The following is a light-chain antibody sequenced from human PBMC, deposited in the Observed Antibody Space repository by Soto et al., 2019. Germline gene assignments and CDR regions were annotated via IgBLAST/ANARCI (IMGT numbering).Light chain of an antibody. CDR2: DTS. Sequence: EIVLTQSPGTLSLSPGERATLSCRASQTLGTMYLAWYQQKPGQAPSLLIYDTSNRATGVPDRFSCSGSGTDFTLTISRLEPEDFAVYYCHHYGTSPPNTFGQGTKLEIK. J-gene: IGKJ2*01. CDR1: QTLGTMY. V-gene: IGKV3-20*01. CDR3: HHYGTSPPNT.